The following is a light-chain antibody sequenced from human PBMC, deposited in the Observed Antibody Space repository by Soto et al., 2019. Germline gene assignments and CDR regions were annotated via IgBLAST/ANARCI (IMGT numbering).Light chain of an antibody. CDR3: MQALQSPLA. Sequence: DIVMTQSPLSLPVTPGEPASISCRSSQSLLHGNGYNYLDWYLQKPGQSPQLLIYLGSNRASGVPDRFSGSGSGTDCTLKISRVEAEDVGIYYCMQALQSPLAFGGGPKVEIK. CDR2: LGS. CDR1: QSLLHGNGYNY. J-gene: IGKJ4*01. V-gene: IGKV2-28*01.